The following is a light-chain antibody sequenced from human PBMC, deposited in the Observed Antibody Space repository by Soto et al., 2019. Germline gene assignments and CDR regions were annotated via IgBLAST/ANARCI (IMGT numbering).Light chain of an antibody. V-gene: IGLV2-14*03. J-gene: IGLJ1*01. CDR3: RSYTSTSTLYV. CDR2: DVS. Sequence: QSVLTQPASVSGSPGQSITISCTGTSSDIGGYNYVSWYQQLPGKVPKLIIYDVSNRPSGFSDRFSGSKSGNAASLTISGLQAEDEADYYCRSYTSTSTLYVFGTGTKLTVL. CDR1: SSDIGGYNY.